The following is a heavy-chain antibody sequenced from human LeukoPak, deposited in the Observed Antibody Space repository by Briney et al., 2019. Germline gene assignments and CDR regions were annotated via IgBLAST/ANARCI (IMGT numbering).Heavy chain of an antibody. CDR2: IIPILGIA. D-gene: IGHD3-22*01. CDR1: GGTFTSYA. J-gene: IGHJ4*02. Sequence: SVTVSCTASGGTFTSYAISWVSQAPGEGHEGMGRIIPILGIANYAHKFQGRVTITAHNSTTTAYMELTSLRSEDTAVYYCARRYYYDSSGPFFDYWGQGTLVTVSS. CDR3: ARRYYYDSSGPFFDY. V-gene: IGHV1-69*04.